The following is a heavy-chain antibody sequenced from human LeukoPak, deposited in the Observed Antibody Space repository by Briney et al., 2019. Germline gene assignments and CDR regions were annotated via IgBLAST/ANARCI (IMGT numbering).Heavy chain of an antibody. CDR2: IYTSGST. V-gene: IGHV4-61*02. CDR1: GGSISSGSYY. D-gene: IGHD3-3*01. J-gene: IGHJ6*04. CDR3: ASFPPYYDFWSGYSGSEDV. Sequence: SQTLSLTCTVSGGSISSGSYYWSWIRQPAGKGLEWIGRIYTSGSTNYNPSLKSRVTISVDTSKNQFSLKLSSVPAADTAVYYCASFPPYYDFWSGYSGSEDVWGKGTTVTVSS.